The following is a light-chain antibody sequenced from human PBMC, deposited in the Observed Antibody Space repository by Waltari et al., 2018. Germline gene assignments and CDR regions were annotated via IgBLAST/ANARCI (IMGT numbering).Light chain of an antibody. J-gene: IGLJ3*02. Sequence: QSALTQPASVSGSPGQSITISCTGINSDVGNYNLVSWYQHHQVKAPKVNIYEVTKLPSVVSNRFSGSMSGNTASLTISCLQADDEADYYCCSYAGSTTSVMFGGGTKLTVL. CDR1: NSDVGNYNL. CDR2: EVT. CDR3: CSYAGSTTSVM. V-gene: IGLV2-23*02.